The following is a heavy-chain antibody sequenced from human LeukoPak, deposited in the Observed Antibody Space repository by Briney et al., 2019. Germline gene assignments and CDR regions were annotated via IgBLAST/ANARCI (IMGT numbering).Heavy chain of an antibody. D-gene: IGHD6-19*01. Sequence: SETLSLTCTVSGGSISSYYWSWIRQPPGKGLEWIGYIYYSGSTNYNPSPKSRVTISVDTSKNQFSLKLSSVTAADTAVYYCATGGDSSGWYFDYWGQGTLVTVSS. V-gene: IGHV4-59*08. J-gene: IGHJ4*02. CDR1: GGSISSYY. CDR3: ATGGDSSGWYFDY. CDR2: IYYSGST.